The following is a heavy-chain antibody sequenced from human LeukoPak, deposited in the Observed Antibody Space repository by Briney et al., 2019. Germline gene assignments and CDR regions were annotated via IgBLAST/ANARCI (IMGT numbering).Heavy chain of an antibody. J-gene: IGHJ4*02. CDR1: GGSINSYY. V-gene: IGHV4-59*01. D-gene: IGHD5-18*01. Sequence: TSETLSLTCTVSGGSINSYYWSWIRQPPGKGLEWIGYIYYSGSTNYNPSLENRVTISVDTSKNQFSLKLSSVTAADTAVYYCARSVDTAMVGDYWGQGTLVTVSS. CDR3: ARSVDTAMVGDY. CDR2: IYYSGST.